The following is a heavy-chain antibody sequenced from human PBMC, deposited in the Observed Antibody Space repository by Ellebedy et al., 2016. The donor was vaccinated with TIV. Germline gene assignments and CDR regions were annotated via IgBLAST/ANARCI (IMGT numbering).Heavy chain of an antibody. J-gene: IGHJ4*02. CDR2: ISWNSGSI. Sequence: SLKISXAASGFTFDDYAMHWVRQAPGKGLEWVSGISWNSGSIGYADSVKGRFTISGDNAKNSLYLQMNSLRAEDTAVYYCAKETGYSSGWYMGYWGQGTLVTVSS. V-gene: IGHV3-9*01. CDR3: AKETGYSSGWYMGY. CDR1: GFTFDDYA. D-gene: IGHD6-19*01.